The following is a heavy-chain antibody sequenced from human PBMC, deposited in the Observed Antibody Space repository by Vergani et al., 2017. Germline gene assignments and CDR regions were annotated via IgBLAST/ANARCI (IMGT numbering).Heavy chain of an antibody. J-gene: IGHJ4*02. V-gene: IGHV4-61*02. Sequence: QVQLHESGPGLVKPSQTLSLTCTVSGGSITSGSFYWSWIRQPAGKGLEWIGRIHSSGTTNYNPSLKSRVTLSVDTSKNQFSLKLSSVTAADTAVYYCARTDYYGSGSHDYWGQGTLVTVSS. D-gene: IGHD3-10*01. CDR1: GGSITSGSFY. CDR2: IHSSGTT. CDR3: ARTDYYGSGSHDY.